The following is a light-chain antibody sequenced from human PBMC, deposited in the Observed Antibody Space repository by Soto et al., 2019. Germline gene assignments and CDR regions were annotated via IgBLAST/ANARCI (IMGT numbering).Light chain of an antibody. J-gene: IGLJ3*02. CDR3: QAYDYSLTASV. V-gene: IGLV1-40*01. CDR2: GNR. CDR1: SSNLGAGYD. Sequence: QAVVTQPPSVSGAPGQRVTLSCTGNSSNLGAGYDVHWYQQLPGAAPKLVIFGNRNRPSGVPERFSGSKSGTSASLAITGLQAEDEADYYCQAYDYSLTASVFGGGNQLTVL.